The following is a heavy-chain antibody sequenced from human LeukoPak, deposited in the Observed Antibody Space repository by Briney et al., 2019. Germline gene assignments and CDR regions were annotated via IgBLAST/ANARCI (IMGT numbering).Heavy chain of an antibody. D-gene: IGHD3-22*01. CDR1: GFTFSDNY. CDR2: ISSSGSTL. J-gene: IGHJ4*02. Sequence: GGSLRLSCAASGFTFSDNYMSWIRQAPGKGLEWISYISSSGSTLYYADSVKGRFTISRDNAKNSLYLQMNSLGAEDTAVYYCARQYYHSSGYYYGDDYWGQGTLVTVSS. V-gene: IGHV3-11*01. CDR3: ARQYYHSSGYYYGDDY.